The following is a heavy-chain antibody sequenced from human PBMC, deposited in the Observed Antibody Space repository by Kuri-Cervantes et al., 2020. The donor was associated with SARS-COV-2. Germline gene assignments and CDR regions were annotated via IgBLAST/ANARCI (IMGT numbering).Heavy chain of an antibody. Sequence: ASVKVSCKVSGHTLTELPMHWVRQAPGKGLEWMGSFDPQSDEKIYAQKFEGRVTVTEDTSTDTAYLELSSLRSEDTAVYYCATESISVIVIYAFYFWGQGTLVTVSS. CDR2: FDPQSDEK. D-gene: IGHD3-22*01. J-gene: IGHJ3*01. CDR1: GHTLTELP. V-gene: IGHV1-24*01. CDR3: ATESISVIVIYAFYF.